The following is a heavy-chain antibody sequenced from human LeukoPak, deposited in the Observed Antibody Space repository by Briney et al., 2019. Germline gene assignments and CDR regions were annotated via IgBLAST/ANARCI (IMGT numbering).Heavy chain of an antibody. Sequence: PSETLSLTCAVYGGSFSGYYWSWIRQPPGKGLEWIGEINHSGSTNYNPSLKSRVTISVDTSKNQFSLKLSSVTAADTAVYYCARGQRGYSYGPSRNMDVWGKGTTVIVSS. D-gene: IGHD5-18*01. J-gene: IGHJ6*03. CDR1: GGSFSGYY. CDR2: INHSGST. CDR3: ARGQRGYSYGPSRNMDV. V-gene: IGHV4-34*01.